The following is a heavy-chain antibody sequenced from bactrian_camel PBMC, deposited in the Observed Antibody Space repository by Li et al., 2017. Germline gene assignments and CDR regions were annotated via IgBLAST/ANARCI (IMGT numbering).Heavy chain of an antibody. V-gene: IGHV3-3*01. CDR1: GYTFSRNC. CDR3: AAGWVCGYRPTSTTEYNY. CDR2: IYSGGRGT. J-gene: IGHJ4*01. Sequence: SCTVSGYTFSRNCLGWFRQAPGKEREAVASIYSGGRGTYYADSVKGRFTMSRDNDWRTVYLQMNGLTPEDTAMYYCAAGWVCGYRPTSTTEYNYWGQGTQVTVS. D-gene: IGHD3*01.